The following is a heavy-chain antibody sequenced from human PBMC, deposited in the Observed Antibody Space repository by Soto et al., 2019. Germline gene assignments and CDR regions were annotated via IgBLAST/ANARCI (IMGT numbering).Heavy chain of an antibody. CDR1: DFTFSSYS. CDR2: ISGSSGTI. V-gene: IGHV3-48*02. J-gene: IGHJ3*02. CDR3: AMVIRRSGDALDI. Sequence: EVQLVESGGGLVQPGGPLKLSGAPSDFTFSSYSRNWFRQAPGKGLEWFSYISGSSGTIYYADYVKGRFTISRDNAKTSLYLQMHSLRYEATAVYYCAMVIRRSGDALDIWGKGTMATVSS. D-gene: IGHD3-10*01.